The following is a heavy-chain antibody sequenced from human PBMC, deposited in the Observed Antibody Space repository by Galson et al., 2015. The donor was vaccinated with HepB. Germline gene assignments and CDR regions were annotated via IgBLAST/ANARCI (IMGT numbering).Heavy chain of an antibody. J-gene: IGHJ4*02. CDR3: ARRIDS. Sequence: SLRLACAASGFTFSPYDMNWVRQAPGKGLEWISFISSSSRTIYYADSVKGRLTFSRDNAKNSLYLQMNSLRAEDTAVYYCARRIDSWGQGTLVTVSS. CDR2: ISSSSRTI. CDR1: GFTFSPYD. V-gene: IGHV3-48*01.